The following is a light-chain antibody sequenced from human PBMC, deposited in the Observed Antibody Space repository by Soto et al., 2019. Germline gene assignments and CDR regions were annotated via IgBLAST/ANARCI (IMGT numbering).Light chain of an antibody. CDR1: QSISSY. J-gene: IGKJ5*01. V-gene: IGKV1-39*01. Sequence: DIQMTQSPSSLSASVGDRVTITFRASQSISSYLNWYQQKPGKAPKLLIYAASSLQSGVPSRFSGSGSGTDFTLTISSLEPEDFAVYYCQQGGNWPLTFGQGTRLEIK. CDR3: QQGGNWPLT. CDR2: AAS.